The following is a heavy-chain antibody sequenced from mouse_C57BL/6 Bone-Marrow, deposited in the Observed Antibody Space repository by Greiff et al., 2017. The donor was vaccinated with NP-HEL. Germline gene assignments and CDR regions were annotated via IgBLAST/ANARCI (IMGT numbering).Heavy chain of an antibody. CDR3: ARSYGSSYGFAY. Sequence: DVKLVESGPGLVKPSQTVFLTCTVTGISITTGNYRWSWIRQFPGNKLEWIGYIYYSGTITYNPSLTSRTTITRDTPKNQFFLEMNSLTAEDTATYYCARSYGSSYGFAYWGQGTLVTVSA. V-gene: IGHV3-5*01. J-gene: IGHJ3*01. CDR2: IYYSGTI. D-gene: IGHD1-1*01. CDR1: GISITTGNYR.